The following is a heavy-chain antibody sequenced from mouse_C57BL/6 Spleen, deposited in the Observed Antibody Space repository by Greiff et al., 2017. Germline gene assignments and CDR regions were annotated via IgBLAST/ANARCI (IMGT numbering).Heavy chain of an antibody. CDR1: GYTFTSYW. Sequence: QVQLQQSGTELVKPGASVKLSCKASGYTFTSYWMHWVKQRPGQGLEWIGNINPSNGGTNYNEKFKSKATLTVDKSSSTAYMQLSSLTSEDSAVYYCARRAIYYGSSYWYFDVWGTGTTVTVSS. CDR3: ARRAIYYGSSYWYFDV. CDR2: INPSNGGT. D-gene: IGHD1-1*01. J-gene: IGHJ1*03. V-gene: IGHV1-53*01.